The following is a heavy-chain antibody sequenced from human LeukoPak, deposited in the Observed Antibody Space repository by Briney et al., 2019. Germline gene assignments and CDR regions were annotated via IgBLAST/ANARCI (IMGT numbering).Heavy chain of an antibody. CDR1: GFTLSSYA. CDR2: ISYDGSHK. J-gene: IGHJ4*02. CDR3: AREGGSMIVVVIGNYFDY. D-gene: IGHD3-22*01. Sequence: GGSMTLASPASGFTLSSYAMRWDRQAPGNGLEWVAVISYDGSHKYFADTVKRRLTISKDHSKNTLYLQMNSLGAEDTAMYYCAREGGSMIVVVIGNYFDYWGQGTLVSVSS. V-gene: IGHV3-30*04.